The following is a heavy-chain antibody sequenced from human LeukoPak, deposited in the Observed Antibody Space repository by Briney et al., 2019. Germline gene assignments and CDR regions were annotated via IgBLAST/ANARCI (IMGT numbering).Heavy chain of an antibody. CDR3: ARAWTYGPFDY. V-gene: IGHV1-69*05. CDR1: AGTFSSYA. Sequence: GASVKVSCTASAGTFSSYAISWVRQAPGQGLEWMGRIIPIFGTANYAQKFQGRVTITTDESTSTAYMELSSLRSEDTAVYYCARAWTYGPFDYWGQGTLVTVSS. D-gene: IGHD1-7*01. CDR2: IIPIFGTA. J-gene: IGHJ4*02.